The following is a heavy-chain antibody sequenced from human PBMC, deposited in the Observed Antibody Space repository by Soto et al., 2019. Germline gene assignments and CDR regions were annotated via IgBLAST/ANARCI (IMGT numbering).Heavy chain of an antibody. V-gene: IGHV4-30-2*01. J-gene: IGHJ4*02. CDR1: GGNIISGGYS. Sequence: THSLTSTFSGGNIISGGYSWSWIRQPPGKGLEWIGYIYHSGSTYYNPSLKSRVTISVDRSKNQFSLKLSSVTAADTAVYYCARGQVVAAQHWGQGTLVTVSS. CDR2: IYHSGST. CDR3: ARGQVVAAQH. D-gene: IGHD2-15*01.